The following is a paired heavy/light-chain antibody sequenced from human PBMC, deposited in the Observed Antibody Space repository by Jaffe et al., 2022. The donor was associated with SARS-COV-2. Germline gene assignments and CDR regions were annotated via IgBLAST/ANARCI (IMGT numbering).Heavy chain of an antibody. Sequence: EVQLLESGGGLVQPGGSLRLSCAASQFTFSSYAMSWVRQTPGKGLEWVSAISSGGDRTYYADSVRGRFTMSRDNSRDTLYLQMNSLRAEDTAMYYCARHTSGRPHDYWGQGTLVTVSS. D-gene: IGHD3-16*01. J-gene: IGHJ4*02. CDR3: ARHTSGRPHDY. CDR1: QFTFSSYA. V-gene: IGHV3-23*01. CDR2: ISSGGDRT.
Light chain of an antibody. CDR2: APS. CDR3: QHFNNYPWT. Sequence: DIQMTQSPSSLSASVGDTVTITCRASQGISNHLVWFQQQPGKAPKSLIYAPSSLQSGVPSRFSGSGSGTAFTLTISSLQPEDFATYYCQHFNNYPWTFGQGTRVEVK. V-gene: IGKV1-16*01. J-gene: IGKJ1*01. CDR1: QGISNH.